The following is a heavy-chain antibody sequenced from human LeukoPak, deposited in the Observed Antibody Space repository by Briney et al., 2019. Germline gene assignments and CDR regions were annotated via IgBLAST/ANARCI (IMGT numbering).Heavy chain of an antibody. CDR3: ARLSSDIVVVVAAYNNWFDP. Sequence: PSETLSLTCAVYGGSFSGYYWSWTRQPPGKGLEWIGEINHSGSTNYNPSLKSRVTISVDTSKNQFSLKLSSVTAADTAVYYCARLSSDIVVVVAAYNNWFDPWGQGTLVTVSS. CDR1: GGSFSGYY. J-gene: IGHJ5*02. CDR2: INHSGST. V-gene: IGHV4-34*01. D-gene: IGHD2-15*01.